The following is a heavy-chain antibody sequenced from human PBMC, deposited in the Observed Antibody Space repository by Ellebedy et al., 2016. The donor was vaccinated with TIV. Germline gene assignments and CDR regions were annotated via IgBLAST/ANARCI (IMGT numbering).Heavy chain of an antibody. D-gene: IGHD2-2*01. CDR1: GGSITPYH. CDR3: ARGCSTPGCYGNFDY. V-gene: IGHV4-4*07. J-gene: IGHJ4*02. Sequence: MPSETLSLTCSVSGGSITPYHWSWIRQPAGKGLEWIGRVYSSGSTSYNPSLSSRITMSVATSNNQFSLKVTSVTAADTAVYYCARGCSTPGCYGNFDYWGQGTPVTVSS. CDR2: VYSSGST.